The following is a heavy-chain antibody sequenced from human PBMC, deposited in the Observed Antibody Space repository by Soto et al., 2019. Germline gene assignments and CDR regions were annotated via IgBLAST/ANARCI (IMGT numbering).Heavy chain of an antibody. CDR3: ARDSPTASCAY. CDR2: ISSSSSTI. D-gene: IGHD5-18*01. J-gene: IGHJ4*02. CDR1: GFTFSSYS. Sequence: EVQLVESGGGLVQPGGSLRLSCAAFGFTFSSYSMNWVRQAPGKGLEWVSYISSSSSTIYYADSVKGRFTISRDNAKNSLFLHMSSLRDEDTAVYYCARDSPTASCAYWGRGTLVTVSS. V-gene: IGHV3-48*02.